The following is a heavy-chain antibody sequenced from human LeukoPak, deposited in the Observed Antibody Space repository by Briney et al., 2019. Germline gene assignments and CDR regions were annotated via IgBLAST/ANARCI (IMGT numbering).Heavy chain of an antibody. J-gene: IGHJ4*02. CDR1: GGTLSSYA. V-gene: IGHV1-69*05. CDR3: ARTPFEYSSSSVYFGY. CDR2: IIPIFGTA. Sequence: ASVKVSCKASGGTLSSYAISWVRQAPGQGLEWMGGIIPIFGTANYAQKFQGRVTITTDESTSTAYMELSSLRSEDTAVYYCARTPFEYSSSSVYFGYWGQGTLVTVSS. D-gene: IGHD6-6*01.